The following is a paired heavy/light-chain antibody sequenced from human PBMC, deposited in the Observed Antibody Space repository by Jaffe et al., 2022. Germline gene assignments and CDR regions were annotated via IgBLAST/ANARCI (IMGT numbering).Light chain of an antibody. CDR1: QSISSY. CDR3: QQSYSTPRKYT. J-gene: IGKJ2*01. V-gene: IGKV1-39*01. Sequence: DIQMTQSPSSLSASVGDRVTITCRASQSISSYLNWYQQKPGKAPKLLIYAASSLQSGVPSRFSGSGSGTDFTLTISSLQPEDFATYYCQQSYSTPRKYTFGQGTKLEIK. CDR2: AAS.
Heavy chain of an antibody. J-gene: IGHJ4*02. D-gene: IGHD2-15*01. CDR3: ARDFLLYCSGGSCYSGFDY. Sequence: QVQLVQSGAEVKKPGSSVKVSCKASGGTFSSYAISWVRQAPGQGLEWMGGIIPIFGTANYAQKFQGRVTITADESTSTAYMELSSLRSEDTAVYYCARDFLLYCSGGSCYSGFDYWGQGTLVTVSS. CDR2: IIPIFGTA. CDR1: GGTFSSYA. V-gene: IGHV1-69*01.